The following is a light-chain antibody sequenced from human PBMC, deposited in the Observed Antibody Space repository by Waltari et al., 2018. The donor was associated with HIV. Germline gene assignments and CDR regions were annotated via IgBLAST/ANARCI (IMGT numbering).Light chain of an antibody. Sequence: QSALTQPASVSGSPGQSITISCTGTSSHVGGYNYVSWYQQHPGKAPKLMIYDINKRPSGVSNRFSGSKSGNTASLTISGVQAEDEADYYCCSHAGTTTLVFGGGTKLTVL. V-gene: IGLV2-23*02. J-gene: IGLJ2*01. CDR1: SSHVGGYNY. CDR3: CSHAGTTTLV. CDR2: DIN.